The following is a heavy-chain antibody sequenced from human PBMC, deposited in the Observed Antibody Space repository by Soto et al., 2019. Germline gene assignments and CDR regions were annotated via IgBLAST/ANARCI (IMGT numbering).Heavy chain of an antibody. CDR3: AREPLAHSYFDF. CDR1: GDSVSSHY. V-gene: IGHV4-4*07. CDR2: LYNDERT. J-gene: IGHJ4*02. Sequence: SETLSLTCTVSGDSVSSHYWSWIRQPAGKGLEWLGRLYNDERTNYNPSLKSRVTMSMDTSKNQFSLKLTSVTDADSAVYFCAREPLAHSYFDFWGQGILVTVSS.